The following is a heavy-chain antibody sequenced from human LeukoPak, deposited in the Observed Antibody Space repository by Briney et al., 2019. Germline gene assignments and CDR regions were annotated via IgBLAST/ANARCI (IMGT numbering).Heavy chain of an antibody. V-gene: IGHV3-30*02. Sequence: GGSLRLSCAASGFTFSSYGMHWVRQAPGKGLEWVAFIRYDGSNKYYADSVKGRFTISRDNSKNTLYLQMNSLRAEDTAVYYCAKEDSGGDCRSYYFDYWGQGTLVTVSS. CDR3: AKEDSGGDCRSYYFDY. CDR1: GFTFSSYG. D-gene: IGHD2-21*01. J-gene: IGHJ4*02. CDR2: IRYDGSNK.